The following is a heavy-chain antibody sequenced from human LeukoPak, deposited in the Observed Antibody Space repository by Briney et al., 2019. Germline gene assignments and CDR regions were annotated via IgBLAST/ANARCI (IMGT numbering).Heavy chain of an antibody. D-gene: IGHD2-21*02. V-gene: IGHV1-46*01. CDR3: ARAGGDGGVCPFYGMDV. Sequence: ASVKVSCKASGYTFTSYYMHWVRQAPGQGLEWMGIINPSGGSTSYAQKFQGRVTMTRDTSTSTVYMELSSLRSEDTAVYYCARAGGDGGVCPFYGMDVGGKGPRVPVSS. CDR2: INPSGGST. CDR1: GYTFTSYY. J-gene: IGHJ6*04.